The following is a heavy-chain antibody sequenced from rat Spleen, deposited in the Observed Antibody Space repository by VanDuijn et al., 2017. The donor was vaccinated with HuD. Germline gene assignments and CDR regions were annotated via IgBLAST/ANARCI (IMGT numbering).Heavy chain of an antibody. CDR3: ARHFGGLDY. J-gene: IGHJ2*01. CDR1: GFTFSDYN. Sequence: EVQLVESGGGLVQPGRSLKLSCAASGFTFSDYNMAWVCQAPRMGLEWVATITYDGSSTNYRDSVKGRFTISRDIVKSTLYLPMDSLRSEDTATYYCARHFGGLDYWGQGVMVTVSS. CDR2: ITYDGSST. V-gene: IGHV5-7*01. D-gene: IGHD4-4*01.